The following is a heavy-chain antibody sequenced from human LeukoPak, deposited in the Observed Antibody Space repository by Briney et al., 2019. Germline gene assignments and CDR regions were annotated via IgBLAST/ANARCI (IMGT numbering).Heavy chain of an antibody. CDR2: ITWNGGYT. Sequence: GGSLRLSCAASGFIFDDYGMTWVRQAPGKGLEWVSGITWNGGYTGYADSVKGRFTISRDNAKNSLYLQMNSLRAEDTALYYCAGTYYYDSSGFYPEFFQHWGQGTLVIISS. V-gene: IGHV3-20*04. J-gene: IGHJ1*01. D-gene: IGHD3-22*01. CDR1: GFIFDDYG. CDR3: AGTYYYDSSGFYPEFFQH.